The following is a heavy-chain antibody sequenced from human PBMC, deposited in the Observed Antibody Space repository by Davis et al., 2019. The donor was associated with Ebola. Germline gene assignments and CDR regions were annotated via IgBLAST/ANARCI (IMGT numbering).Heavy chain of an antibody. J-gene: IGHJ6*02. D-gene: IGHD6-13*01. CDR3: ARELRSSWYDRAYYGMDV. V-gene: IGHV3-33*01. CDR1: GFTFSSYG. Sequence: GESLKISCAASGFTFSSYGMHWVRQAPGKGLEWVAVIWYDGSNKYYADSVKGRFTISRDNSKNTLYLQMNSLRAEDTAVYYCARELRSSWYDRAYYGMDVWGQGTTVTVSS. CDR2: IWYDGSNK.